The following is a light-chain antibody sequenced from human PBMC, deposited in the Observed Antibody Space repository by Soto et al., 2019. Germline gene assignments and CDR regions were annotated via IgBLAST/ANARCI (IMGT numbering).Light chain of an antibody. CDR2: AAS. CDR1: QDISGY. CDR3: QQANSFPLT. Sequence: IQLTQSPSSLSASVGDRDTITCRASQDISGYVAWYQQKPGKAPKLLIYAASSLQSGVPSRFSGSGSGTDFTLTISSLQPEDFATYYCQQANSFPLTFGGGTKVEIK. J-gene: IGKJ4*01. V-gene: IGKV1-12*01.